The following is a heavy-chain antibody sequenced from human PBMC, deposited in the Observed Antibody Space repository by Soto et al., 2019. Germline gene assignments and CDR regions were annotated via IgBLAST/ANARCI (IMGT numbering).Heavy chain of an antibody. CDR1: GYSFTNYW. J-gene: IGHJ4*02. Sequence: PGESLKISCKGSGYSFTNYWIGWVRQKPGKGLEWMGTIFPGDSDTRYSPSFQGQVTISADKSISTAYLQWSSLKASDTAMYYCAKLPYGAASGSKYYFDYWGQGTLVTVSS. CDR3: AKLPYGAASGSKYYFDY. CDR2: IFPGDSDT. D-gene: IGHD6-13*01. V-gene: IGHV5-51*01.